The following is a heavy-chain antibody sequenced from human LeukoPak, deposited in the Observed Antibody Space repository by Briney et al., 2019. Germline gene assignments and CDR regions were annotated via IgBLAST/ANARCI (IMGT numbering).Heavy chain of an antibody. Sequence: ASVKVSCKASGYTFISYDIDWVRQVTGHGLEWMGWMSPKSGNTDYAQKFKGRVTMTRNTSINTAYLELSSLTSDDTAVYFCARGVGGLGNMDVWGKGTTVIISS. CDR1: GYTFISYD. V-gene: IGHV1-8*01. CDR3: ARGVGGLGNMDV. D-gene: IGHD3-16*01. CDR2: MSPKSGNT. J-gene: IGHJ6*03.